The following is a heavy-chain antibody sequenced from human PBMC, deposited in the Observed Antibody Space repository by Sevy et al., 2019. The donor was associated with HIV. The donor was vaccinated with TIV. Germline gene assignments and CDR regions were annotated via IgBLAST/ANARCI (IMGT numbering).Heavy chain of an antibody. CDR2: IYYSGST. Sequence: SETLSLTCTVSGGSISNYFWSWIRQPPGKGLEWIGYIYYSGSTNYNPSLKSRITISVDTSKNQFSLKLSSVTAADTAVYYCARESIGAVGDSDYWGQGTLVTVSS. CDR3: ARESIGAVGDSDY. J-gene: IGHJ4*02. CDR1: GGSISNYF. V-gene: IGHV4-59*01. D-gene: IGHD6-13*01.